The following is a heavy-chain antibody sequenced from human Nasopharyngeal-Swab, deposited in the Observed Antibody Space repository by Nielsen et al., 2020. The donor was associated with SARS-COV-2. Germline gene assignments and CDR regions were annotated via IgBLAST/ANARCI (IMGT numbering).Heavy chain of an antibody. D-gene: IGHD3-22*01. CDR3: ARGLVDVNMILVVIGFSYWLDS. CDR2: INHRGTT. J-gene: IGHJ5*01. Sequence: SETLSLTCTVSGVSITSQYWSWIRQPPGKGLEWIGEINHRGTTNYNPSLKSRVTISADTSKDQFSLKLNSVTAADTAVYYCARGLVDVNMILVVIGFSYWLDSWGQGTLVTVSS. V-gene: IGHV4-34*01. CDR1: GVSITSQY.